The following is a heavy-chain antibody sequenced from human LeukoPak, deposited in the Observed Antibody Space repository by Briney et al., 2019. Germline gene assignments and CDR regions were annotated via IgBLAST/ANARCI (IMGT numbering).Heavy chain of an antibody. CDR3: ARGRVVDYYYYMDV. Sequence: SETLSLTCAVYGGSFSGYYWSWIRQPPGKRLEWIGGMNHSGSTNYNPSLKSRVTLSIDTSKNQFSLKLSSVTAADTAVYYCARGRVVDYYYYMDVWGKGTTVTVSS. CDR1: GGSFSGYY. J-gene: IGHJ6*03. D-gene: IGHD6-6*01. V-gene: IGHV4-34*01. CDR2: MNHSGST.